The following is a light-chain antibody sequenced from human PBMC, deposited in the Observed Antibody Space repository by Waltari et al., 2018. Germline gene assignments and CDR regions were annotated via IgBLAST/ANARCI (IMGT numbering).Light chain of an antibody. J-gene: IGKJ2*01. Sequence: DIQMTQSPSSLSASVGHRVTIPCRASQSISNDLSWYQQKPGRAPNLLISGASSLQSGVPSRFSGSASGTDFTLTISSLQPEDFATYYCQQSYSTQYTFGQGTKLEIK. CDR3: QQSYSTQYT. V-gene: IGKV1-39*01. CDR2: GAS. CDR1: QSISND.